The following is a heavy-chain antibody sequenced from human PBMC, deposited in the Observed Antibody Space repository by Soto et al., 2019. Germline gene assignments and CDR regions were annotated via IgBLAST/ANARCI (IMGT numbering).Heavy chain of an antibody. D-gene: IGHD6-13*01. CDR2: IVVGSGNT. CDR1: GFTFTSSA. J-gene: IGHJ4*02. CDR3: ARAPPRVWGQLVRFDY. Sequence: ASVKVSCKASGFTFTSSAVQWVRQARGQRLEWIGWIVVGSGNTNYAQKFQERVTITRDMSTSTAYMELSSLRSEDTAVYYRARAPPRVWGQLVRFDYWGQGTLVTVSS. V-gene: IGHV1-58*01.